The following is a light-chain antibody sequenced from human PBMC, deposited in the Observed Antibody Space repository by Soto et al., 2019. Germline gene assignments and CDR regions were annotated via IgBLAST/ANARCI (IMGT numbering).Light chain of an antibody. CDR3: QQANSFPFT. Sequence: DVQMTQSPSTLSASVGDRVTITCRASQTINNWLAWYQQRPGKAPTFLIYKTSTLETGVPSRFSGSGSGTEFTLTISSLQPEDFATYYCQQANSFPFTFGPGTKVDV. CDR1: QTINNW. V-gene: IGKV1-5*03. CDR2: KTS. J-gene: IGKJ3*01.